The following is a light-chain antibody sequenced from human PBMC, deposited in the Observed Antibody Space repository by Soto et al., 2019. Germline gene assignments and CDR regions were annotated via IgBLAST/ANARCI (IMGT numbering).Light chain of an antibody. J-gene: IGKJ1*01. V-gene: IGKV1-39*01. CDR3: QQTHSTPWT. CDR1: QTITTY. Sequence: DIQMTQFPSSLSSSVGDRVTISCRARQTITTYLNGYQQKPGKALQLLIYGASILQSGVPSRFTGSGSGTDFTLTISSLQPDDFATYRCQQTHSTPWTFGQGTNLEIK. CDR2: GAS.